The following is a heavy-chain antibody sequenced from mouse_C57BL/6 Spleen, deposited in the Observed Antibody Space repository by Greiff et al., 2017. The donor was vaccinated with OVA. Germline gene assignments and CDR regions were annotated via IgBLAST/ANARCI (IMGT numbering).Heavy chain of an antibody. CDR1: GYAFTNYL. CDR2: INPGSGGT. J-gene: IGHJ1*03. Sequence: VQLQQSGAELVRPGTSVKVSCKASGYAFTNYLIEWVKQRPGQGLEWIGVINPGSGGTNYNEKFKGKATLTADKSSSTAYMQLSSLTSVNSAVYVGAKRDTVVATGYFDVWGTGTTVTVSS. V-gene: IGHV1-54*01. D-gene: IGHD1-1*01. CDR3: AKRDTVVATGYFDV.